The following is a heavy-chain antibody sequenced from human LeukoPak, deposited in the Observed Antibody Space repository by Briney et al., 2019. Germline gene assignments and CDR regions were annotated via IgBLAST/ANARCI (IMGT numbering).Heavy chain of an antibody. D-gene: IGHD3-22*01. Sequence: PSQTLSLTCTVSGGSISSGSYYWSWIRQPAGKGLEWIGRIYTSGSTNYNPSLKSRVTISVDTSKNQFYLKLSSVTAADTAVYHCARGPSPDYYDSSGYYYFDYWGQGTLVTVSS. CDR1: GGSISSGSYY. CDR3: ARGPSPDYYDSSGYYYFDY. V-gene: IGHV4-61*02. CDR2: IYTSGST. J-gene: IGHJ4*02.